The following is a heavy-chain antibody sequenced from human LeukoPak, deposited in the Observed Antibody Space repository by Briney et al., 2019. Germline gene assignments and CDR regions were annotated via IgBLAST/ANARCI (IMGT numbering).Heavy chain of an antibody. CDR3: ARDPDWNYVVDY. CDR1: GYTFTGYY. CDR2: INPNSGGT. D-gene: IGHD1-7*01. J-gene: IGHJ4*02. Sequence: GASVKVSCKASGYTFTGYYMHWVRQAPGQGLEWIGRINPNSGGTNYAQKFQGRVTMTRDTSISTAYMELSRLRSDDTAVYYCARDPDWNYVVDYWGQGTLVTVSS. V-gene: IGHV1-2*06.